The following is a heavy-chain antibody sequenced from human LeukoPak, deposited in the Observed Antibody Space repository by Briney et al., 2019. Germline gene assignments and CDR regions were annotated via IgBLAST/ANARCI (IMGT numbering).Heavy chain of an antibody. D-gene: IGHD3-22*01. CDR3: ARGGGENYYDSSGSPPGNY. V-gene: IGHV1-18*01. Sequence: ASVKVSCKASGYTFTSYGISWVRQAPGQGLEWMGWISAYNGNTNYAQKLQGRVTMTTDTSTSTAYMELRSLRSDDTAVYYCARGGGENYYDSSGSPPGNYWGQGTLVTVSS. J-gene: IGHJ4*02. CDR2: ISAYNGNT. CDR1: GYTFTSYG.